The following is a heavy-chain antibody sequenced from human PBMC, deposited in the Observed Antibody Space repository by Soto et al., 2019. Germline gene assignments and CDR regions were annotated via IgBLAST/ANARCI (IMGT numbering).Heavy chain of an antibody. Sequence: QVQLVQSGAEVKKPGASVKVSCKASGYTFTGYYMHWVRQAPGQGLEWMGWINPNSGGTNYTQKFQGWVTMTRDTSISTAYMELSRLRSDDTAVYYCARAQYSSGWHFDYWGQGTLVTVSS. D-gene: IGHD6-19*01. CDR1: GYTFTGYY. CDR3: ARAQYSSGWHFDY. J-gene: IGHJ4*02. V-gene: IGHV1-2*04. CDR2: INPNSGGT.